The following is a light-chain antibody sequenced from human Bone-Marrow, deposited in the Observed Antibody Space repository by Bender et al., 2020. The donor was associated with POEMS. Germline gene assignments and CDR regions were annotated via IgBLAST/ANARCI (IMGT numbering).Light chain of an antibody. Sequence: QSALTQPPSASGSPGQSVTISCSGSNIDVGAYDYVSWYQQRPGKAPKLLVFEVSKRPSEVPDRFSGSRSGTSASLAISGLQSEDEADYYCAVWDDSLNGWVFGGGTKLTVL. CDR2: EVS. V-gene: IGLV2-8*01. CDR1: NIDVGAYDY. J-gene: IGLJ3*02. CDR3: AVWDDSLNGWV.